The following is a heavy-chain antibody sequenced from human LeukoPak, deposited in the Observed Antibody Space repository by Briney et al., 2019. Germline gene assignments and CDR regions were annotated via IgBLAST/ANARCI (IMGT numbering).Heavy chain of an antibody. CDR1: GGSISSSSYY. J-gene: IGHJ4*02. Sequence: SETLSLTCTVSGGSISSSSYYWGWIRQPPGKGLEWIGSIYYSGSTYYNPSLKSRVTISVDTSKNQFSLKLSSVTAADTAVYYCAREAAAGTWFDYWGQGTLVTVSS. CDR3: AREAAAGTWFDY. D-gene: IGHD6-13*01. CDR2: IYYSGST. V-gene: IGHV4-39*07.